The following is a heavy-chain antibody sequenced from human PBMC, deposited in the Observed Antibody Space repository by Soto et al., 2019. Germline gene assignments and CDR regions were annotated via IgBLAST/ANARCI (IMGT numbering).Heavy chain of an antibody. J-gene: IGHJ4*01. CDR3: ARGGYYYENSGQNAYDL. D-gene: IGHD3-22*01. CDR1: GGSISSGGYY. CDR2: IYYGGST. V-gene: IGHV4-31*03. Sequence: SETLSLTCTVSGGSISSGGYYWSWIRQHPGKGLEWIGYIYYGGSTYYNPSLKSRATISGDTSKNQFSLKLSSVTAADTAVYYCARGGYYYENSGQNAYDLWGQGILVTVYS.